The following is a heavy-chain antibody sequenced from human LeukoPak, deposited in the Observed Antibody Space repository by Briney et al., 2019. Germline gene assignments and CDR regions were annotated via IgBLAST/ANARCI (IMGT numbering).Heavy chain of an antibody. CDR2: IYYSGST. V-gene: IGHV4-39*07. CDR1: GGSISSGDYY. CDR3: ASLVKEYYYGMDV. Sequence: SETLSLSCTVSGGSISSGDYYWSWIRQPPGKGLEWIGSIYYSGSTYYNPSLKSRVTISVDTSKNQFSLKLSSVTAADTAVYYCASLVKEYYYGMDVWGQGTTVTVSS. D-gene: IGHD3-22*01. J-gene: IGHJ6*02.